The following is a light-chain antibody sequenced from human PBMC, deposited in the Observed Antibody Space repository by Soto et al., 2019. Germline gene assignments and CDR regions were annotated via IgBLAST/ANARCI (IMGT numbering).Light chain of an antibody. V-gene: IGKV3-15*01. Sequence: EIVMTQSPANLSVSPGERATLSCRARQSVSGNLAWYQQKPGQAPRLLIYDSSTRATGIPVRFSGSGSGTEFTLTISSLQSEDFAVYYCQHYDHSPPVTFGQGTKLEMK. CDR1: QSVSGN. J-gene: IGKJ2*01. CDR2: DSS. CDR3: QHYDHSPPVT.